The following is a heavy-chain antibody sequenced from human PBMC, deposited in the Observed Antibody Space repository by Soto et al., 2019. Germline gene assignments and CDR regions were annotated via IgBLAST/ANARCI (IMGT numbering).Heavy chain of an antibody. CDR2: IYHSGSP. V-gene: IGHV4-30-2*01. J-gene: IGHJ4*02. CDR1: GGSISSGGYS. CDR3: ASVPDY. Sequence: LSLTCAVSGGSISSGGYSWSWIRQPPGKGLEWIGYIYHSGSPYYNPSLKSRVTISVDRSKNQFSLKLSSVTAADTAVYYCASVPDYWGQGTLVTVS.